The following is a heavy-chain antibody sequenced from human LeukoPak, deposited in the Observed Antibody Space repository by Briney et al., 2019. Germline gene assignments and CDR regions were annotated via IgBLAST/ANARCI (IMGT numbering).Heavy chain of an antibody. CDR1: GFTFSDHH. V-gene: IGHV3-72*01. D-gene: IGHD6-19*01. Sequence: GGSLRLSCAASGFTFSDHHMDWVRQAPGKGLEWVGRSRNKANNYTSEYAASVRGRFTISRDDSKNSLYLQMNSLKTEDTAVYYCASEIAVASSTGYYYYYYFMDVWGQGTTVTVSS. CDR2: SRNKANNYTS. CDR3: ASEIAVASSTGYYYYYYFMDV. J-gene: IGHJ6*02.